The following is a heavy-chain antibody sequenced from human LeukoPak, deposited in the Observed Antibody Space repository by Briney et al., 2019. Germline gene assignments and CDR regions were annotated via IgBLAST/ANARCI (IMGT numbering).Heavy chain of an antibody. CDR2: IYDSGST. J-gene: IGHJ4*02. V-gene: IGHV4-59*08. CDR1: DASISTYY. D-gene: IGHD2-2*01. CDR3: ARNARDCSSVKCDDSSSAWAIEY. Sequence: TSETLSLTCTASDASISTYYWSWIRQPPGKGLEWIGCIYDSGSTKYNPSLKSRVTISVDTSKKQLSLKLTSVTAADTAVYFCARNARDCSSVKCDDSSSAWAIEYWGQGTLVTVSS.